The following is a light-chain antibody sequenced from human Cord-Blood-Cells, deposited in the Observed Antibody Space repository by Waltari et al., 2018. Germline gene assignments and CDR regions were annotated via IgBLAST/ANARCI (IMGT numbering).Light chain of an antibody. CDR2: AAS. CDR3: QQSYSTPYT. V-gene: IGKV1-39*01. Sequence: DIQMTQSPSSLSASVGDRVTITCRASQSISSYLNWYQQKPGKAPKLLIYAASSLQSGVPSRFSGGGSGTDLTLTISNLQPEDFATYYCQQSYSTPYTFGQGAKLEIK. CDR1: QSISSY. J-gene: IGKJ2*01.